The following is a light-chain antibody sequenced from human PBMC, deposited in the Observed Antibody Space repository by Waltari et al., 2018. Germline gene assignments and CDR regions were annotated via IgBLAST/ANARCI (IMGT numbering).Light chain of an antibody. CDR1: NRDVGSSDY. Sequence: QSALTQPASVSGSPGQSITISCTGTNRDVGSSDYVSWYQQYPGKAPKLLIYEVNNRPSGVSSRFSGSKSGNTASLTISGLQADDEADYYCSSYRSTSTLYVFGTGTKVTVL. CDR3: SSYRSTSTLYV. CDR2: EVN. J-gene: IGLJ1*01. V-gene: IGLV2-14*01.